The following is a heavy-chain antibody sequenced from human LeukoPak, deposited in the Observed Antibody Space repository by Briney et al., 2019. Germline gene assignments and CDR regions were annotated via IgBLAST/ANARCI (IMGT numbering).Heavy chain of an antibody. CDR2: IYYSGST. D-gene: IGHD3-3*01. CDR1: GGSISSYY. Sequence: SETLSLTCTVSGGSISSYYWSWIRQPPGKGLEWIGYIYYSGSTNYNPSLKSRVTISVDTSKNQFSLKLSSVTAADTAVYYCARGRDDFWSGYYLYWGQGTLVTVSS. CDR3: ARGRDDFWSGYYLY. V-gene: IGHV4-59*01. J-gene: IGHJ4*02.